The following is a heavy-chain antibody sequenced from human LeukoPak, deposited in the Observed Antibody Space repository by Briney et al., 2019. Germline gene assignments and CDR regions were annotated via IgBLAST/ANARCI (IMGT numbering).Heavy chain of an antibody. CDR3: ARDRYYYDSSGYNYFDY. V-gene: IGHV1-8*02. D-gene: IGHD3-22*01. Sequence: ASVKVSCKASGGTFSSYAISWVRQATGQGLEWMGWMNPNTGNTGYAQKFQGRVTMTRNTSIRTAYMELSSLRSEDTAVYYCARDRYYYDSSGYNYFDYWGQGTLVTVSS. CDR1: GGTFSSYA. J-gene: IGHJ4*02. CDR2: MNPNTGNT.